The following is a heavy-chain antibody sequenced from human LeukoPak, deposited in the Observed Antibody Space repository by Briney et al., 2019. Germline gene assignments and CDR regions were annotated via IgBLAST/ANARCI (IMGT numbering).Heavy chain of an antibody. J-gene: IGHJ4*02. CDR3: ARDIRYSSSWRFDY. CDR1: GFTFSSYA. Sequence: GGSLRLSCAASGFTFSSYAMHWVRQAPDKGLEWVAVISFDGSNKYYADSVKGRFTISRDNSKNTLYLQVNSLRAEDTAVYYCARDIRYSSSWRFDYWGQGTLVTVSS. V-gene: IGHV3-30-3*01. CDR2: ISFDGSNK. D-gene: IGHD6-13*01.